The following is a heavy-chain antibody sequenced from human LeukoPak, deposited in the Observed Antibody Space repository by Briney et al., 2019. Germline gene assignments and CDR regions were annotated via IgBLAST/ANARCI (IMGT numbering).Heavy chain of an antibody. CDR3: ARRTRGTSGGYFDY. CDR2: ISSSSSYI. V-gene: IGHV3-21*04. D-gene: IGHD4-17*01. J-gene: IGHJ4*02. Sequence: GGSLRLSCAASGFTFSSYSMNWVRQAPGKGLEWVSSISSSSSYIYYADSVKGRFTISRDNSKNTLYVQMSSLRAEDTAVYYCARRTRGTSGGYFDYWGQGTLVAVYS. CDR1: GFTFSSYS.